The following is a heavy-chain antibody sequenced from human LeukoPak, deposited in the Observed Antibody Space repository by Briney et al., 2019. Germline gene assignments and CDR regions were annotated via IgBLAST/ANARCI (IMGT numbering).Heavy chain of an antibody. CDR3: ARLGVYYYDSSGIDY. V-gene: IGHV4-30-2*01. D-gene: IGHD3-22*01. J-gene: IGHJ4*02. CDR2: IYHSGST. CDR1: GGSISSGGYY. Sequence: PSQTLSLTCTVSGGSISSGGYYWSWIRQPPGKGLEWIGYIYHSGSTYYNPSLKSRVTISVDRSKNQFSLKLSSVTAADTAVYYCARLGVYYYDSSGIDYWGQGTLVTVSS.